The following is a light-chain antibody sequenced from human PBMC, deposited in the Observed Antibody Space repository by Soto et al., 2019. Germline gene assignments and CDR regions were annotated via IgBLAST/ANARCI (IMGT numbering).Light chain of an antibody. V-gene: IGKV3-20*01. Sequence: IVLTQSPGTLSLSPGERATLSCRASQHVSNNYLAWYQQKPGQAPRLLIYGASSRATGIPDRFSGSGSGTDFTLTISKLEPEDFAVYYCQQYGSSPTTFDQGTKVDIK. CDR3: QQYGSSPTT. J-gene: IGKJ1*01. CDR1: QHVSNNY. CDR2: GAS.